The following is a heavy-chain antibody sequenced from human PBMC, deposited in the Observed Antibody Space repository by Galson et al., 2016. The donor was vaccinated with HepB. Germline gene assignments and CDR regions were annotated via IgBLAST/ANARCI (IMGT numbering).Heavy chain of an antibody. V-gene: IGHV3-48*02. CDR1: GFTFSTYS. D-gene: IGHD5-24*01. CDR2: ISSSSSTI. CDR3: VTRYNYGNYYYYGMDV. Sequence: SLRLSCATSGFTFSTYSMNWVRQAPGKGLEWVSYISSSSSTIYYADSVKGRFTISRDNAKNSLYLQMNSLRDEDTAVYYCVTRYNYGNYYYYGMDVWGQGTTVTVSS. J-gene: IGHJ6*02.